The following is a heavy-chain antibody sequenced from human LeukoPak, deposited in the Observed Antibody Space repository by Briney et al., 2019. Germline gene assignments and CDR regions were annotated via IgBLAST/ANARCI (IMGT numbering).Heavy chain of an antibody. CDR2: ISYDGSNK. Sequence: PGRSLRLSWAASGFTFSSYAMHWVRQAPGKGLEWVSVISYDGSNKYYADSVKGRFTISRDNSKNTLYLQMNSLRAEDTAVYYCARGPRCSGGSCYADNWGQGTLVTVSS. J-gene: IGHJ4*02. V-gene: IGHV3-30*04. CDR1: GFTFSSYA. D-gene: IGHD2-15*01. CDR3: ARGPRCSGGSCYADN.